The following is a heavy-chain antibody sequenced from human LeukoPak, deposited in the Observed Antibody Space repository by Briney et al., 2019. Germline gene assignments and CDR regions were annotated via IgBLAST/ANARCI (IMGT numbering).Heavy chain of an antibody. J-gene: IGHJ4*02. CDR1: GFIFSSYW. CDR3: ARVVATITPYFDY. D-gene: IGHD5-12*01. Sequence: PGGSLRLSCAASGFIFSSYWMSWVRQAPGKGLEWVANIKQDGSEKYYVDSVKGRFTISRDNAKNSLYLQMNSLRAEDTAVYYCARVVATITPYFDYWGQGTLVTVSS. CDR2: IKQDGSEK. V-gene: IGHV3-7*01.